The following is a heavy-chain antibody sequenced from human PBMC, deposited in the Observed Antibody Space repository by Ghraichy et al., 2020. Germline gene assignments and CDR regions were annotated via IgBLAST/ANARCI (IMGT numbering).Heavy chain of an antibody. D-gene: IGHD5-12*01. CDR1: GFTFSTYA. J-gene: IGHJ4*02. CDR3: AKRNSEYGGYDDF. Sequence: GGSLRLSCAASGFTFSTYAMNWVRQAPGKGLEWVSVISGSGGRTHYADSVKGRFTISRDNSKNTVYLQMNNLRAEDTAIYYCAKRNSEYGGYDDFWGQGTLVTVSS. V-gene: IGHV3-23*01. CDR2: ISGSGGRT.